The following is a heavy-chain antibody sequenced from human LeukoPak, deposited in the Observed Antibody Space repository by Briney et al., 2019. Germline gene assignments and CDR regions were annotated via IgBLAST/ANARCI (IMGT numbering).Heavy chain of an antibody. V-gene: IGHV1-18*01. CDR2: ITTYNDNT. CDR3: ARVGGYDILTGPLNWFDP. Sequence: GASVKVSCKTFGYTFTSYGISWVRQAPGQGLEWMGWITTYNDNTNYAQKLQGRVTMTTDTSTSTAYMELRSLRSDDTAVYYCARVGGYDILTGPLNWFDPWGQGTLVTVSS. CDR1: GYTFTSYG. J-gene: IGHJ5*02. D-gene: IGHD3-9*01.